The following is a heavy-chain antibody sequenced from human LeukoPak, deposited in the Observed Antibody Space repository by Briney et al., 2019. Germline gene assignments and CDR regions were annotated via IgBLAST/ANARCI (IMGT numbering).Heavy chain of an antibody. J-gene: IGHJ4*02. Sequence: PGGSLRHACAASGFTFSDYYMSWIRQAPRKGLEWVSYISSSGSTIYYADSVKGRFTISRDNAKNTLFLQINSLRAEDTAVYYCAREILAPGKTHDYWGQGTLVTVSS. V-gene: IGHV3-11*04. CDR1: GFTFSDYY. CDR2: ISSSGSTI. CDR3: AREILAPGKTHDY.